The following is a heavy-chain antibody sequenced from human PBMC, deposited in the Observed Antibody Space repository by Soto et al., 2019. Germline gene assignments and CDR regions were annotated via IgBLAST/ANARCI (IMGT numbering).Heavy chain of an antibody. CDR3: ARGRDGDY. J-gene: IGHJ4*02. V-gene: IGHV1-18*01. CDR1: GYTFTSYG. D-gene: IGHD6-6*01. Sequence: QVHLVQSGAEVKKPGASVKVSCKASGYTFTSYGITWVRQAPGQGLEWMGWISAHNGNTDYAQKLQGRVIVTRDTSTSTAYMELRSVISDDTAVYYCARGRDGDYWGQGALVTVSS. CDR2: ISAHNGNT.